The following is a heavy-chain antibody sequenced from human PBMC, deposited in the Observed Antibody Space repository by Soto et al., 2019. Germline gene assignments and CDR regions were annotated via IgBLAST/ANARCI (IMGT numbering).Heavy chain of an antibody. Sequence: PGGSLRLSCTASGFTFGDYTMSWFRQAPGKGLEWVGFIRSKAYGGTTDYAASVKGRLSISRDDSKSIAYLQMNSLKTEDTAVYYCSRGRSGNCLCVDHWGQGTLVTVSS. CDR1: GFTFGDYT. D-gene: IGHD2-15*01. J-gene: IGHJ4*02. V-gene: IGHV3-49*03. CDR2: IRSKAYGGTT. CDR3: SRGRSGNCLCVDH.